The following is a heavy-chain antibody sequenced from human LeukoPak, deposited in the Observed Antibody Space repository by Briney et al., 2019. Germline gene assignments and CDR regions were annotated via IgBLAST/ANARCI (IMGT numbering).Heavy chain of an antibody. J-gene: IGHJ4*02. D-gene: IGHD2-2*01. CDR3: AREEVPVARVFDY. CDR1: GGSISSSNYY. CDR2: IYYSGST. Sequence: SETLSLTCTVSGGSISSSNYYWNWIRQPAGKGLEWIGYIYYSGSTIYNPSLKSRVTISLDTSKNQFSLRLSSVTGADTAVYYCAREEVPVARVFDYWGQGALVTVSS. V-gene: IGHV4-61*10.